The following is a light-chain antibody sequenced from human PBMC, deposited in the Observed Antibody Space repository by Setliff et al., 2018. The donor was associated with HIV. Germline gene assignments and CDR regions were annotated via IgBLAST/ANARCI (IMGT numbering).Light chain of an antibody. Sequence: QSVLAQPRSVSGSPGQSVTIPCTGTSSDVGSYNYVTWYQQNPGKVPKLMIYDVTRRPSGVPDRFSGSRSGNTASLTISGLQAEDEADYYCSSFAGRLHVFGTGTKVTVL. J-gene: IGLJ1*01. CDR1: SSDVGSYNY. V-gene: IGLV2-11*01. CDR3: SSFAGRLHV. CDR2: DVT.